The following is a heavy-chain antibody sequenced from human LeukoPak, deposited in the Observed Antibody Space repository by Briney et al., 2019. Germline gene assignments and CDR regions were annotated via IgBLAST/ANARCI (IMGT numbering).Heavy chain of an antibody. CDR2: INGRGIST. Sequence: PGGSLRLSCAASGFIFSTYAMSWVRQAPGKGLEWVSCINGRGISTYYADSVKGRFTISRDNSKNTLYLQMSSLRADDTAIYYCAREAYYDCSGSLDCWGQGTLVTVSS. D-gene: IGHD3-22*01. CDR3: AREAYYDCSGSLDC. J-gene: IGHJ4*02. CDR1: GFIFSTYA. V-gene: IGHV3-23*01.